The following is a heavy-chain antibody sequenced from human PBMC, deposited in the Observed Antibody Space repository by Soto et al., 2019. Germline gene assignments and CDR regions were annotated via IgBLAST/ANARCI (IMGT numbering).Heavy chain of an antibody. J-gene: IGHJ4*02. Sequence: SETLSLTCTVSGGSISSSSYYWGWIRQPPGKGLEWIGSIYYSGSTYYNPSLKSRVTISVDTSKNQFSLRLGSVTAADTAVYYCARHEGDCGGDCYHYFDYWGQGTLVTVSS. V-gene: IGHV4-39*01. CDR1: GGSISSSSYY. CDR3: ARHEGDCGGDCYHYFDY. D-gene: IGHD2-21*02. CDR2: IYYSGST.